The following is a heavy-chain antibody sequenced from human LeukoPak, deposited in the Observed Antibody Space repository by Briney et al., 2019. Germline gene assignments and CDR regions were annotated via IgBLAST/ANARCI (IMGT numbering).Heavy chain of an antibody. Sequence: GGSLRLSCVASGFTFSNYWMSWVRQAPGKGLEWVSAISGSGGSTYYADSVKGRFTISRDNSKNTLYLQMNSLRAEDTAVYYCAKHIVATSGHDYWGQGTLVTVSS. V-gene: IGHV3-23*01. CDR2: ISGSGGST. D-gene: IGHD5-12*01. CDR1: GFTFSNYW. CDR3: AKHIVATSGHDY. J-gene: IGHJ4*02.